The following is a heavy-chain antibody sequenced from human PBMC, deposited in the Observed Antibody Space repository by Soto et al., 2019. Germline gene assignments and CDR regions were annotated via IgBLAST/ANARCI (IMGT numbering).Heavy chain of an antibody. V-gene: IGHV2-5*02. CDR2: IYWDDDK. CDR1: AFSLSTGGVG. D-gene: IGHD2-21*02. J-gene: IGHJ6*02. Sequence: QIPLKESGPTLVKPTQTLTLTCTFSAFSLSTGGVGVGWIRQPPGKALEWLALIYWDDDKRYSPSLRSRLTITKDTSTNQVVLTMTNMDPVDTATYYCIQSRCGGDCLQSYASYYYYGMDVWGQGTTVTVSS. CDR3: IQSRCGGDCLQSYASYYYYGMDV.